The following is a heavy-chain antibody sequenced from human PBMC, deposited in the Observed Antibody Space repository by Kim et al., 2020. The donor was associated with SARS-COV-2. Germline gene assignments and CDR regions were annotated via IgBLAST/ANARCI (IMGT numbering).Heavy chain of an antibody. Sequence: GGSLRLSCAASGFTFSSYGMHWVRQAPGKGLEWVALIWYDGSNKYYADSVKGRFTISRDNSKNTLYLQMNSLRAEDTAVYYCAKDHFGYSSGWYGIDYWGQGTLVTVSS. V-gene: IGHV3-33*06. J-gene: IGHJ4*02. CDR1: GFTFSSYG. D-gene: IGHD6-19*01. CDR3: AKDHFGYSSGWYGIDY. CDR2: IWYDGSNK.